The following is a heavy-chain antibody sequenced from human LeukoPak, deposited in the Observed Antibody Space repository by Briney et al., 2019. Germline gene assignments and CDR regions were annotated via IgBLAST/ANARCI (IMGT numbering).Heavy chain of an antibody. Sequence: PSETLSLTCTVSGSSIGTYSWSWIRQPPGKGLEWVGYIYTTGSTHYNPSLKTRVAMSLDLTKNQLSLRLTSLTAADTAMYYCARKDGDYWGQGTLVTVSS. CDR2: IYTTGST. CDR1: GSSIGTYS. J-gene: IGHJ4*02. V-gene: IGHV4-4*09. CDR3: ARKDGDY.